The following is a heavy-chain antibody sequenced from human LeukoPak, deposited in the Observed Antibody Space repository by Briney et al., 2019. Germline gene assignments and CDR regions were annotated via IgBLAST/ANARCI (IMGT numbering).Heavy chain of an antibody. D-gene: IGHD2-2*01. Sequence: PGGSLRLSCAASGFTFSDYYMSWIRQAPGKGLEWVSAISGSGGSTYYADSVKGRFTISRDNSKNTLYLQMNSLRAEDTAVYYCATQIVVVPAAIDNDAFDIWGQGTMVTVSS. V-gene: IGHV3-23*01. CDR2: ISGSGGST. J-gene: IGHJ3*02. CDR1: GFTFSDYY. CDR3: ATQIVVVPAAIDNDAFDI.